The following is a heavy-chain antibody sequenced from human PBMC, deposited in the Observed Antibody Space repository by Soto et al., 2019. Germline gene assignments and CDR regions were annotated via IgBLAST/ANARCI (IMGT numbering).Heavy chain of an antibody. Sequence: ASVKVSCKASGYTFTSYDINWVRQATGQGLEWMGWMNPNNNNTGYAQKFQGRVTMTRNTSISTAYMELSSLGSEDTAVYYCVRGVPGDQTYFWYGMDVWGQGTTVTVSS. CDR3: VRGVPGDQTYFWYGMDV. J-gene: IGHJ6*02. V-gene: IGHV1-8*01. CDR2: MNPNNNNT. CDR1: GYTFTSYD. D-gene: IGHD7-27*01.